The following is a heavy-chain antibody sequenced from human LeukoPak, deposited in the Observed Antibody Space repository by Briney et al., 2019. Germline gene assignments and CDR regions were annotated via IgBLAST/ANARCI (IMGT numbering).Heavy chain of an antibody. CDR2: IRYDGSNK. D-gene: IGHD3-10*01. J-gene: IGHJ4*02. CDR3: AKDRSWFGELLSDGGDY. CDR1: GFSFSYYA. Sequence: PGGSLRLSCAASGFSFSYYAMHWVRQAPGKGLEWVAFIRYDGSNKYYADSVKGRFTISRDNSKNTLYLQMNSLRAEDTAVYYCAKDRSWFGELLSDGGDYWGQGTLVTVSS. V-gene: IGHV3-30*02.